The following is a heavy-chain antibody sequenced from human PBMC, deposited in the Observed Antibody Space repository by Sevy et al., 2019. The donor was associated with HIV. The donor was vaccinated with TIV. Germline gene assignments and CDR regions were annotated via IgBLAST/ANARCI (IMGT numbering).Heavy chain of an antibody. CDR3: ATRRGHLSFDY. V-gene: IGHV4-34*01. Sequence: SETLSLTCVVYGGSFSGYYWSWIRQPPGKGLEWIGEINHSGSTNYNPSLKSRVTISADTSKKQFSLKLGSVTAADTAVYYCATRRGHLSFDYWGQGTLVTVSS. J-gene: IGHJ4*02. CDR2: INHSGST. CDR1: GGSFSGYY.